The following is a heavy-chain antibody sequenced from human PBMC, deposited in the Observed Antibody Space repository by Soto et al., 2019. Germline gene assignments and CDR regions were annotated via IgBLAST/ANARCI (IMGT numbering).Heavy chain of an antibody. Sequence: QPGGSLRLSCAASGFTFSSYAMSWVRQAPGKGLEWVSAISGSGGSTYYADSVKGRFTISRDNSKNTLYLQMNSLRAEDTAVYYCAKETPGIAAAGTRNWFDPWGQGTLVTVSS. CDR1: GFTFSSYA. V-gene: IGHV3-23*01. CDR3: AKETPGIAAAGTRNWFDP. J-gene: IGHJ5*02. CDR2: ISGSGGST. D-gene: IGHD6-13*01.